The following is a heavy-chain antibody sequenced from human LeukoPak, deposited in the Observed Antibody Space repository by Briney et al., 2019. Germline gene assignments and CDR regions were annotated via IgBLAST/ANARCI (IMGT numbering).Heavy chain of an antibody. CDR1: GFTFSSYT. Sequence: GGSLRLSCAASGFTFSSYTMHWVRQAPGKGLEWVALVSYDGTKINYADSVKGRFTMSRDISKNTLYLQMNSLKPEDTAVYYCARDRVQIWSYVGTFDSWGQGTLVTVSS. D-gene: IGHD5-18*01. J-gene: IGHJ4*02. CDR3: ARDRVQIWSYVGTFDS. V-gene: IGHV3-30-3*01. CDR2: VSYDGTKI.